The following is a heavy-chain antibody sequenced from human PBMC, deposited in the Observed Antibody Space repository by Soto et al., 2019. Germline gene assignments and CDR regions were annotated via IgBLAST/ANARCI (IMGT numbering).Heavy chain of an antibody. CDR1: GYTFTSYD. Sequence: ASVKVSCKASGYTFTSYDINWVRQATGQGLEWMGWMNPNSGNTGYAQKFQGRVTMTRNTSISTAYMELGSLRSEDTAVYYCAKQAKKKQWLVFSPLRDPRCYFDYWGQGTPVTVSS. CDR3: AKQAKKKQWLVFSPLRDPRCYFDY. J-gene: IGHJ4*02. CDR2: MNPNSGNT. V-gene: IGHV1-8*02. D-gene: IGHD6-19*01.